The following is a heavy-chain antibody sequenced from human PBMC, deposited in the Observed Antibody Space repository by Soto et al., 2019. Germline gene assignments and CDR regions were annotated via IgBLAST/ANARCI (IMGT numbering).Heavy chain of an antibody. CDR3: AGGDRGAFDL. V-gene: IGHV3-74*01. CDR1: GFTFSYYW. D-gene: IGHD2-21*02. CDR2: IHSDGSST. J-gene: IGHJ3*01. Sequence: EVQLVESEGGLVQPGGSLRLSCAASGFTFSYYWMHWVRQAPGKGLVWVSRIHSDGSSTTYADSVKGRFTISRDNAKNTLYLQMNSLRAEATAVYYCAGGDRGAFDLWGQGTMVTVSS.